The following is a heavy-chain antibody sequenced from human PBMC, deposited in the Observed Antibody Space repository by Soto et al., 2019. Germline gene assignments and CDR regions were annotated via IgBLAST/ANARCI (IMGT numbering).Heavy chain of an antibody. J-gene: IGHJ4*02. Sequence: EVQLVESGGGLVQPGRSLRLSCAASGFTFDDYAMHWVRQAPGKGLEWVSGISWNSGSIGYADSVKGRFTISRDNAKNSLYLQMNSLRAEDTALYYCAKGPTHAITGTTWLHYWGQGTLVTVSS. V-gene: IGHV3-9*01. CDR2: ISWNSGSI. CDR3: AKGPTHAITGTTWLHY. D-gene: IGHD1-7*01. CDR1: GFTFDDYA.